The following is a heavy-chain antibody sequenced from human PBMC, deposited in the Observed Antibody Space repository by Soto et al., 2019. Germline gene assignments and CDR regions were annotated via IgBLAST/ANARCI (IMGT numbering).Heavy chain of an antibody. V-gene: IGHV3-23*01. J-gene: IGHJ4*02. D-gene: IGHD3-22*01. CDR3: AKVNRYYYDSGGYLDH. Sequence: GSLRLSCAASGFTFSSYAMTWVRQAPGEGLECVSVISGSGGSTYYAEFVKGRFTISRDNSKRILYLQINSVRADDTAVYYCAKVNRYYYDSGGYLDHWGQGTLVTVSS. CDR1: GFTFSSYA. CDR2: ISGSGGST.